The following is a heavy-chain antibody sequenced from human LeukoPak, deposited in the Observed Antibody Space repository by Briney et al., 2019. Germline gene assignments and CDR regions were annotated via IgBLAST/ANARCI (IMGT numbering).Heavy chain of an antibody. V-gene: IGHV3-48*01. Sequence: GGSLRLSCAVSGFTFSDYSMNWVRQPPGKGLEWISYISTGGDTIYYADSVKGRFTISSDNAKKSLYLQMNSLRAKDTAVYYCARGPPLFDPWGQGTLVTVSS. CDR3: ARGPPLFDP. J-gene: IGHJ5*02. CDR2: ISTGGDTI. CDR1: GFTFSDYS.